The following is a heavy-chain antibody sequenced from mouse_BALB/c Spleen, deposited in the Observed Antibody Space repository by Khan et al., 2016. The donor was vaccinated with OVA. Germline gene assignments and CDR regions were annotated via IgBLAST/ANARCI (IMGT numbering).Heavy chain of an antibody. CDR3: AGMARK. J-gene: IGHJ2*01. Sequence: VQLKESGAELVKPGATVKLSCTASGFYFTDSYMHWVKQWPEQGLEWIGWIDPSNGNTKYDPKFQGKATLTVDTSSNTAYLQLSSLTSEDTAVYYCAGMARKWGQGTTLTVSS. CDR2: IDPSNGNT. CDR1: GFYFTDSY. V-gene: IGHV14-3*02.